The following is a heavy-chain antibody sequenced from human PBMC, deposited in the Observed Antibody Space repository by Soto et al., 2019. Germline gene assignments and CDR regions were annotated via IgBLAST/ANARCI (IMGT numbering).Heavy chain of an antibody. CDR2: INHSGST. Sequence: PSETLSLTCAVDGRSFGGYYGRWIRQPPGKGLEWIGEINHSGSTNYNPSLKSRVTISVDTSKNQFSLKLSSVTAADTAVYYCAAGVLLHKDYYYYGMDVWGQGTTVS. V-gene: IGHV4-34*01. CDR3: AAGVLLHKDYYYYGMDV. D-gene: IGHD3-10*01. J-gene: IGHJ6*02. CDR1: GRSFGGYY.